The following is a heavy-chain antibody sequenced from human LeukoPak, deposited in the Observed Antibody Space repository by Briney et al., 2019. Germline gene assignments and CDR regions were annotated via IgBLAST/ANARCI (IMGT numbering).Heavy chain of an antibody. CDR3: ARELRFLEWPLGWFDP. Sequence: PSETLSLTCTVSGGSISSGGYYWSWIRQPPGKGLEWIGYIYHSGSTYYNPSLKSRVTISVDRSKNQFSLKLSSVTAADTAVYYCARELRFLEWPLGWFDPWGQGTLVTVSS. J-gene: IGHJ5*02. CDR2: IYHSGST. CDR1: GGSISSGGYY. V-gene: IGHV4-30-2*01. D-gene: IGHD3-3*01.